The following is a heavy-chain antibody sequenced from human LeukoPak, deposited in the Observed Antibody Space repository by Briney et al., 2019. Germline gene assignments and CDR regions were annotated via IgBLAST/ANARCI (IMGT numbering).Heavy chain of an antibody. V-gene: IGHV4-34*01. CDR1: GGSFSGYY. Sequence: SETLSLTCAVYGGSFSGYYWSWIRQSPGKGLEWIGEIYHSGSTNSNPSLKSRVTISVDTSKNQFSLKLSSVTAADTAVYYCARDRGSSPDYFDYWGQGTLVTVSS. D-gene: IGHD6-6*01. J-gene: IGHJ4*02. CDR3: ARDRGSSPDYFDY. CDR2: IYHSGST.